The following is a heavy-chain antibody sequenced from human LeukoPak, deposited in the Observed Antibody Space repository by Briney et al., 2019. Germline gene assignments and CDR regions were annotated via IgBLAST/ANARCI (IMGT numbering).Heavy chain of an antibody. V-gene: IGHV3-23*01. J-gene: IGHJ4*02. D-gene: IGHD5-24*01. Sequence: GGSLRLSCAASGFTFSSYAMSWVRQAPGKGLEWVSGISGSGGSTYYADSVKGRFTISRDKSKNTLYLQMNSLRAEDTAVYYCAKEGGPGGRDGYNSNWGQGTLVTVSS. CDR2: ISGSGGST. CDR1: GFTFSSYA. CDR3: AKEGGPGGRDGYNSN.